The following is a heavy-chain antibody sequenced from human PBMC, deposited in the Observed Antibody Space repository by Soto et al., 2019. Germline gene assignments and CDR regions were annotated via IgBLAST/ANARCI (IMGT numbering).Heavy chain of an antibody. V-gene: IGHV4-59*01. D-gene: IGHD5-18*01. CDR2: IYYSGST. CDR1: GGSISSYY. Sequence: SETLSLTCTVSGGSISSYYWSWIRQPPGKGLEWIGYIYYSGSTNYNPSLKSRVTISVDTSKNQFSLKLSSVTAADTAVYYCARRRGNTAMVLFDYWGQGTLVTVSS. J-gene: IGHJ4*02. CDR3: ARRRGNTAMVLFDY.